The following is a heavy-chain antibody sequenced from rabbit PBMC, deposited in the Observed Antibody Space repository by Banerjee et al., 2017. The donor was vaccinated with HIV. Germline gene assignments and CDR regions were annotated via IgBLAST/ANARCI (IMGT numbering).Heavy chain of an antibody. V-gene: IGHV1S40*01. Sequence: QSLEESGGDLVKPGASLTLTCTASGFSLSSRYWMCWVRQAPGKGLEWIACIATGDGSTHYASWVNGRFSISRENTQNTVSLQMNSLTAADTATYFCARDPINSSLWGPGTLVTVS. CDR1: GFSLSSRYW. J-gene: IGHJ4*01. CDR2: IATGDGST. CDR3: ARDPINSSL. D-gene: IGHD4-1*01.